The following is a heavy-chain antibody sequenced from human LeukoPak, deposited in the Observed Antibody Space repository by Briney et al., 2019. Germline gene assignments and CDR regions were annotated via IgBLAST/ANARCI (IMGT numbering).Heavy chain of an antibody. J-gene: IGHJ4*02. CDR2: INWNGGST. V-gene: IGHV3-20*04. Sequence: GGSLRLSCAASGFTFDDYGMSWVRQAPGKGLEWVSGINWNGGSTGYADSVKGRFTISRDNSKNTLYLQMNSLRAEDTAVYYCANGYCSGGSCPRPFDYWGQGTLVTVSS. CDR3: ANGYCSGGSCPRPFDY. CDR1: GFTFDDYG. D-gene: IGHD2-15*01.